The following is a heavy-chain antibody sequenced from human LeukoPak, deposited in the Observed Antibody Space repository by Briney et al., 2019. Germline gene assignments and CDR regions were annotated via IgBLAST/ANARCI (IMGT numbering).Heavy chain of an antibody. Sequence: ASVKVSCKASGYTFTSYYMHWVRQAPGQGLEWMGIINPSGGSTGYAQKFQDRVAMTRDTSTSTVYMQLSSLRSEDTAVYYCARGLTHYGDYDAYWGQGTLVTVSS. CDR2: INPSGGST. J-gene: IGHJ4*02. V-gene: IGHV1-46*01. CDR1: GYTFTSYY. D-gene: IGHD4-17*01. CDR3: ARGLTHYGDYDAY.